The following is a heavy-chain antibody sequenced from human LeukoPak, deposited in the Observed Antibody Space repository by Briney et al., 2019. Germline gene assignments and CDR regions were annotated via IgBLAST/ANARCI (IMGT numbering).Heavy chain of an antibody. J-gene: IGHJ4*02. CDR1: GFTFSSYG. V-gene: IGHV3-33*06. CDR2: IWYDGSNK. CDR3: AKEPIAVPGTFDY. D-gene: IGHD6-19*01. Sequence: GRSLRLSCAASGFTFSSYGMHWVRQAPGKGLEWVAVIWYDGSNKYYADSVKGRFTISRDNSKNTLYLQMNSLRAEDTALYYCAKEPIAVPGTFDYWGQGTLVAVSS.